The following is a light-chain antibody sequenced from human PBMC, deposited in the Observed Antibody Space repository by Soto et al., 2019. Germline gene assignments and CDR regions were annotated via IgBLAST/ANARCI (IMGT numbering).Light chain of an antibody. J-gene: IGKJ3*01. CDR1: QSVSSY. Sequence: EIVLTQAPATLSLSPGERATLSCTASQSVSSYLAWYQQKPGQAPRLLIYDASNGATGIPARFSGSGSGTDFTLIISSLEADDFAVYYCQQRRNWVTFGTGTKVYIK. CDR2: DAS. CDR3: QQRRNWVT. V-gene: IGKV3-11*01.